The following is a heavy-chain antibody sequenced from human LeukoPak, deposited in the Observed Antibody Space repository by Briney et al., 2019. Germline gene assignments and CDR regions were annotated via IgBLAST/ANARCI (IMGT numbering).Heavy chain of an antibody. CDR1: GFNFANHA. CDR2: ISGGGDIT. CDR3: VREDTPATANY. J-gene: IGHJ4*02. V-gene: IGHV3-23*01. Sequence: GGSLRLSCAAAGFNFANHAMSWVRQTPGKGLEWVSAISGGGDITYYADSVTGRFTISRDNSKDTLFLQMHSLRPGDTAVYYCVREDTPATANYWGQGTLVTISS. D-gene: IGHD2-21*02.